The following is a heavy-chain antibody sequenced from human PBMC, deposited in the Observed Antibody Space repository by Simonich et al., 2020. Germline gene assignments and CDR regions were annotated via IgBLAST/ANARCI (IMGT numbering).Heavy chain of an antibody. J-gene: IGHJ4*02. CDR3: ARGGLYFDY. CDR1: VGSISSYY. CDR2: IYYSGSP. V-gene: IGHV4-59*01. D-gene: IGHD2-15*01. Sequence: QVQLQESGPGLVKPSETLSLTCTVSVGSISSYYWSWIRQPPGKGLEWIGYIYYSGSPNYNHSLKSRVTISVDTSKNQFSLKLSSVTAADTAVYYCARGGLYFDYWGQGTLVTVSS.